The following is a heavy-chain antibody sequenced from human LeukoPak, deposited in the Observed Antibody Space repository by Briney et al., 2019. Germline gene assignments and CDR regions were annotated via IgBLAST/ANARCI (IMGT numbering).Heavy chain of an antibody. CDR2: IYWDDDK. D-gene: IGHD3-16*02. CDR1: GFSLSTSGVG. J-gene: IGHJ4*02. CDR3: AHMGYDYVWGSYRYPGIFYFDY. Sequence: SGPTLVNPTQTLTLTCTFSGFSLSTSGVGVDWIRQPPGKALEWLALIYWDDDKRYSPSLKSRLTITKDTSKNQVVLTMTNMDPVDTATYYCAHMGYDYVWGSYRYPGIFYFDYWGQGTLVTVSS. V-gene: IGHV2-5*02.